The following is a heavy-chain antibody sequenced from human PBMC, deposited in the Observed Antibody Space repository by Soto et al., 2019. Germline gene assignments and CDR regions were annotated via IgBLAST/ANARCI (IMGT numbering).Heavy chain of an antibody. V-gene: IGHV4-34*01. CDR2: INHSGST. CDR1: GGSFSGYY. Sequence: SETLSLTCAVYGGSFSGYYWSWIRQPPGKGLEWIGEINHSGSTNYNPSLKSRVTISADTSKNQFSLKLSSVTAADTAVYYCAGNNSGSYYRVLFDYWGQGTLVTVSS. D-gene: IGHD1-26*01. J-gene: IGHJ4*02. CDR3: AGNNSGSYYRVLFDY.